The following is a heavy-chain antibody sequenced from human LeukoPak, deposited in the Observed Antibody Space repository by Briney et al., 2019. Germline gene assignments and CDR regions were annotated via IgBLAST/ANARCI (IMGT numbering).Heavy chain of an antibody. CDR3: ARAGMYYYGSGSPFDY. V-gene: IGHV3-7*04. CDR1: GFTFSSYW. Sequence: GGSLRLSCAASGFTFSSYWMSWVRQAPGKGLEWVANIKQDGSEKYYVDSVKGRFTISRDNAKNSLYLQMNSLRAEDTAVYYCARAGMYYYGSGSPFDYWGQGTLVTVSS. J-gene: IGHJ4*02. D-gene: IGHD3-10*01. CDR2: IKQDGSEK.